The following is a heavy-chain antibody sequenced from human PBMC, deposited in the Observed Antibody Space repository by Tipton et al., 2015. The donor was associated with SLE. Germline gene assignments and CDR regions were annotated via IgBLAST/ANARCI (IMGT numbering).Heavy chain of an antibody. CDR1: GFTFSSYW. J-gene: IGHJ4*02. Sequence: SLRLSCGASGFTFSSYWMHWVRQAPGKGLVWVSRIKSDGSSITYADSVKGRFTISRDNAKNTLYLQMNSLRAEDTAVYYCARDSPSCTGGICYMNYWGQGTLVTVSS. V-gene: IGHV3-74*01. D-gene: IGHD2-8*02. CDR2: IKSDGSSI. CDR3: ARDSPSCTGGICYMNY.